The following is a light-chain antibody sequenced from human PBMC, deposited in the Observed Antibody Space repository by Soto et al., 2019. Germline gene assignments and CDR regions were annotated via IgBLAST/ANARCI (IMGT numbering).Light chain of an antibody. Sequence: EIVLTQSPATLSLSPGERATLSCRASQSVSSNYLAWYQQKPGQAPRLLIYGASSRATGIPDRFSGSGSGTDFTLTISRLEPEDFAVYYCQQYGSSPTWTFGQGTKVDI. V-gene: IGKV3-20*01. J-gene: IGKJ1*01. CDR1: QSVSSNY. CDR3: QQYGSSPTWT. CDR2: GAS.